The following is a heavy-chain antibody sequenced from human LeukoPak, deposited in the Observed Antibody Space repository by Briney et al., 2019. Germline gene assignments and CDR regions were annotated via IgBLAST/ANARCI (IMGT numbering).Heavy chain of an antibody. D-gene: IGHD1-26*01. CDR1: GYALTELS. CDR2: FDPEDGET. Sequence: ASVKVSCKVSGYALTELSMHWVRLAPGKGLEWMGGFDPEDGETIYAQKFQGRVTMTEDTSTDTAYMELSSLRSEDTAVYYCATGFGYSGSYYFDYWGQGTLVTVSS. V-gene: IGHV1-24*01. J-gene: IGHJ4*02. CDR3: ATGFGYSGSYYFDY.